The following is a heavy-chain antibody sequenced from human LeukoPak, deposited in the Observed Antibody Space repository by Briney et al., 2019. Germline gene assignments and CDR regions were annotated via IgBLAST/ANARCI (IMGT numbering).Heavy chain of an antibody. J-gene: IGHJ6*03. CDR2: IYTSGST. Sequence: PSQTLSLTCTVSGDSISSGDYYWSWIRQPAGKGLEWIGRIYTSGSTNYNPSLKSRVTMSVDTSKNQFSLKLSSVTAADTAVYYCARVRDYYYYYMDVWGKGTTVTISS. CDR3: ARVRDYYYYYMDV. V-gene: IGHV4-61*02. CDR1: GDSISSGDYY. D-gene: IGHD3-10*01.